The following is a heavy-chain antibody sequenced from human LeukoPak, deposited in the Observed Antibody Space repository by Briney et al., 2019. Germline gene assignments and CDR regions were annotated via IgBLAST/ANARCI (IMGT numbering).Heavy chain of an antibody. CDR3: VSSWGSRGFDC. CDR2: IIPIFGTA. J-gene: IGHJ4*02. CDR1: GGTFSSYA. V-gene: IGHV1-69*13. Sequence: SVKVSCKASGGTFSSYAISWVRQAPGQGLEWMGGIIPIFGTANYAQKFQGRDTITADESTSTAYMELSSLRSEDTAVYYCVSSWGSRGFDCWGQGTLVTVSS. D-gene: IGHD6-13*01.